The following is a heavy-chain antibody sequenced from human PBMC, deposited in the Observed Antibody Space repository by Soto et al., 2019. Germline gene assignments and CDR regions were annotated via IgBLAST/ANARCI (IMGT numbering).Heavy chain of an antibody. J-gene: IGHJ5*02. Sequence: QVQLVQSGAEVKKPGASVKVSCKASGYTFTNYHISWVRQAPGQGLEWMGRISAYNGNKNYAQKIQGRVTMTTDTSTSTTYMELRSLRADDTAVYYCARDSPPITSWGQGTLVNVSS. CDR3: ARDSPPITS. CDR2: ISAYNGNK. D-gene: IGHD1-20*01. CDR1: GYTFTNYH. V-gene: IGHV1-18*01.